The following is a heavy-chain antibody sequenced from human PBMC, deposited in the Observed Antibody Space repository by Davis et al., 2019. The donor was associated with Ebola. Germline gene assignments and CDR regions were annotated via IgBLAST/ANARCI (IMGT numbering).Heavy chain of an antibody. CDR2: IIDSGNT. CDR1: DGSISRSHW. D-gene: IGHD2-2*01. J-gene: IGHJ4*02. V-gene: IGHV4-4*02. Sequence: PSETLSLTCAVSDGSISRSHWGNWVRQPPGKGLEWIGEIIDSGNTNYNPSLKSRITISLDKSKSEFSLKVNSVTAADSAVYYCARASRGCSGTSCYLDDWGRGTLVTVSS. CDR3: ARASRGCSGTSCYLDD.